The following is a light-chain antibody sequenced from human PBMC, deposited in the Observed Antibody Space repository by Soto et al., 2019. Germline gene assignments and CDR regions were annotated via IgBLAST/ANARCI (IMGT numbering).Light chain of an antibody. J-gene: IGKJ1*01. V-gene: IGKV3-11*01. CDR3: QQRNVWPPIT. CDR1: QSIHTS. CDR2: DST. Sequence: ESVLTQSPATVSLSPGERATLSCRASQSIHTSLAWYQQKSGKPPRLVIYDSTLRANGVPDRFGGSRSGTEFTLTINSLEPEDFAVYYCQQRNVWPPITFGQGTKVDIK.